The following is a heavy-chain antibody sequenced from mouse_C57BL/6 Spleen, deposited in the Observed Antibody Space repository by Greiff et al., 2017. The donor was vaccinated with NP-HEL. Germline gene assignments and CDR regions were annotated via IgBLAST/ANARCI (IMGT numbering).Heavy chain of an antibody. CDR2: ISDGGSYT. CDR3: ARDGGSHWYFDV. Sequence: EVKLVESGGGLVKPGGSLKLSCAASGFTFSSYAMSWVRQTPEKRLEWVATISDGGSYTYYPDNVKGRFTISRDNAKNNLYLQLSHLKSEDTAMYYCARDGGSHWYFDVWGTRTTVTVSS. V-gene: IGHV5-4*01. CDR1: GFTFSSYA. J-gene: IGHJ1*03. D-gene: IGHD1-1*01.